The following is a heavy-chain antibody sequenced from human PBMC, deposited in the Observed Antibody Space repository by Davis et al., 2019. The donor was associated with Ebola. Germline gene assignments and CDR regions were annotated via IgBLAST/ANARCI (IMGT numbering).Heavy chain of an antibody. CDR2: IRSKANSYAT. CDR3: TRPLYYDSNGMDV. Sequence: GESLKISCAASGFTFSGSAMHWVRQASGKGLEWVGRIRSKANSYATAYAASVKGRFTISGDDSKNTAYLQMNSLKTEDTAVYYCTRPLYYDSNGMDVWGQGTTVTVSS. V-gene: IGHV3-73*01. J-gene: IGHJ6*02. D-gene: IGHD3-22*01. CDR1: GFTFSGSA.